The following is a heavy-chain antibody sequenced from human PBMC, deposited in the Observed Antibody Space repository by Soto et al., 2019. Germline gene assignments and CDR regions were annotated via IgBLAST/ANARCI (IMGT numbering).Heavy chain of an antibody. V-gene: IGHV1-46*01. CDR1: GYAFTSYY. J-gene: IGHJ3*02. CDR3: AKGGGHMVRGVMHGFDI. D-gene: IGHD3-10*01. CDR2: INPSSGST. Sequence: ASVKVSCKASGYAFTSYYLHWVRQAPGQGLEWMGIINPSSGSTSYAQKIQGRVTVTRDTSTSTVYMELSSLRSEDTAVYYCAKGGGHMVRGVMHGFDIWG.